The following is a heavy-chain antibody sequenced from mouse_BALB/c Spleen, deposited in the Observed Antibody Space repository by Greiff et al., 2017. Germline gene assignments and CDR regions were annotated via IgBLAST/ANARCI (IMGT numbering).Heavy chain of an antibody. J-gene: IGHJ3*01. CDR1: GVDFSRYW. Sequence: APGGVDFSRYWMSWVRQAPGKGLEWIGEINPDSSTINYTPSLKDKFIISRDNAKNTLYLQMSKVRSEDTALYYCARPGYGYDEGFAYWGQGTLVTVSA. V-gene: IGHV4-1*02. CDR3: ARPGYGYDEGFAY. CDR2: INPDSSTI. D-gene: IGHD2-2*01.